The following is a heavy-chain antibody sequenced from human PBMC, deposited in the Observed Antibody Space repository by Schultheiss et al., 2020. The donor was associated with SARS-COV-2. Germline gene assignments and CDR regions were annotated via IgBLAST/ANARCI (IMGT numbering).Heavy chain of an antibody. Sequence: SGPTLVKPTQTLTLTCTFSGFSLTTSGVCVSWIRQPPGKALEWLARIDWDDDKFYSTSLETRLTISKDTSKNQVVLTMTNMDPVDTATYYCAAGKQQLVTRVDYWGQGTLVTVSS. CDR1: GFSLTTSGVC. J-gene: IGHJ4*02. CDR2: IDWDDDK. CDR3: AAGKQQLVTRVDY. V-gene: IGHV2-70*17. D-gene: IGHD6-13*01.